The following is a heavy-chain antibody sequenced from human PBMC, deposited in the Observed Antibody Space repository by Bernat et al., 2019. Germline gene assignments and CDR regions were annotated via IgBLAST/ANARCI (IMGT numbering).Heavy chain of an antibody. CDR2: IDPSDSYT. CDR1: GYSFTSYW. D-gene: IGHD3-22*01. CDR3: ARLDEYYDSSGYYYALN. V-gene: IGHV5-10-1*01. Sequence: EVQLVQSGAEVKKPGESLRISCKGSGYSFTSYWISWVRQMPGKGLEWMGRIDPSDSYTNYSPSFQGHVTISADKSISTAYLQWSSLKASDTAMYYCARLDEYYDSSGYYYALNWGQGTLVTVSS. J-gene: IGHJ4*02.